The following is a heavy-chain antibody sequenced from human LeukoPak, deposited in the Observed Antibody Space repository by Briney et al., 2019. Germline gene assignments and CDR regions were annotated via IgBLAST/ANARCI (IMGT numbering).Heavy chain of an antibody. CDR1: GGSITNSSNY. J-gene: IGHJ3*02. D-gene: IGHD1-26*01. V-gene: IGHV4-39*01. CDR2: ISYSGIT. CDR3: ARQGAGGRAFDI. Sequence: SATLSLTCAVSGGSITNSSNYWGWIRQTPGKGLEWIGSISYSGITSYNPSLRSRVTISVDTSKNQFSLKVTSVTAADTAVYYCARQGAGGRAFDIWGQGTMVAVSS.